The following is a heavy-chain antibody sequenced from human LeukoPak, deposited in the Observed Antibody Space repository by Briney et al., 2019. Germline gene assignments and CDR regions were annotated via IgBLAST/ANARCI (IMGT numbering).Heavy chain of an antibody. D-gene: IGHD3-10*01. J-gene: IGHJ6*02. CDR1: GGSFSGYY. CDR2: INHSGST. V-gene: IGHV4-34*01. CDR3: ARSMVRGHYYYYYGMDV. Sequence: PSETLSLTCAVYGGSFSGYYWSWIRQPPGKGLEWIGEINHSGSTNYSPSLKSRVTISVDTSKNQFSLKLSSVTAADTAVYYCARSMVRGHYYYYYGMDVWGQGTTVTVSS.